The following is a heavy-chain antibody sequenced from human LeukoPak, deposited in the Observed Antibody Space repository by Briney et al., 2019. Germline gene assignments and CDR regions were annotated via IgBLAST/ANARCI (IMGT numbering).Heavy chain of an antibody. Sequence: GGSLRLSCAASGFTFSSYSMNWVRQAPGKGLEWVSSISSSSSYIYYADSVKGRFTISRDNAKKSLYLQMNSLRAEDTAVYYCARARVAAAGSIPDYWGQGTLVTVSS. J-gene: IGHJ4*02. CDR2: ISSSSSYI. CDR1: GFTFSSYS. V-gene: IGHV3-21*01. CDR3: ARARVAAAGSIPDY. D-gene: IGHD6-13*01.